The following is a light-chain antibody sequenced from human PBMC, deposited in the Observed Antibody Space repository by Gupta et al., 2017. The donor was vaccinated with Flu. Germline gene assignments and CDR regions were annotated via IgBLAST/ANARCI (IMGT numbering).Light chain of an antibody. Sequence: PPSPSPSVGDRVTITSRASQGISNYLTWYQQKPGRSPKLLIYVASTSQLGVPSRFSGSGSGTDFTLTISSLQPEDVAIYYCQKENSAPLTFGQGTQLEIK. J-gene: IGKJ5*01. V-gene: IGKV1-27*01. CDR1: QGISNY. CDR3: QKENSAPLT. CDR2: VAS.